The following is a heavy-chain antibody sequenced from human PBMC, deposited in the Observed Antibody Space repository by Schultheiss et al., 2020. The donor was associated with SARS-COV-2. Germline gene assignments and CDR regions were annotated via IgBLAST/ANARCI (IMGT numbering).Heavy chain of an antibody. CDR2: IWYDGSNK. CDR1: GFTFSSYG. V-gene: IGHV3-33*08. CDR3: ARDRAMARELSYYYYYYGMDV. D-gene: IGHD1-7*01. Sequence: GGSLRLSCAASGFTFSSYGMHWVRQAPGKGLEWVAVIWYDGSNKYYAESVKGRFTISRDNSKNTLYLQMNSLRAEDTAVYYCARDRAMARELSYYYYYYGMDVWGQGTTVTVSS. J-gene: IGHJ6*02.